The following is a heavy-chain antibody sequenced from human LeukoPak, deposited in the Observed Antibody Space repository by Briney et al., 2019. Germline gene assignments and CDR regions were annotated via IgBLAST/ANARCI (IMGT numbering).Heavy chain of an antibody. J-gene: IGHJ4*02. D-gene: IGHD3-3*01. CDR3: ALLASGYFGGIDY. CDR2: IYPDDSDT. CDR1: GYTFTSYW. V-gene: IGHV5-51*01. Sequence: GESLKISCKGPGYTFTSYWIGWVRQMPGKGLEWMGIIYPDDSDTRYSPSLQGQVTISADKSIRTAYLQWSSLKASDTAIYYCALLASGYFGGIDYWGQGTLVTVSS.